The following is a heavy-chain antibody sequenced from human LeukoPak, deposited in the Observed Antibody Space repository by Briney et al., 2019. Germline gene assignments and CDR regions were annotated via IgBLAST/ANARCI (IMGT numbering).Heavy chain of an antibody. Sequence: GGSLRLSCAASGFTFSIYSMHWVRQAPGKGLEWVSYISSSSSTIYHADSVKGRFTISRDNAKNSLYLQMNSLRDEDTAVYYCAREYLVAMIGTGFDYWGQGTLVTVSS. J-gene: IGHJ4*02. CDR2: ISSSSSTI. CDR3: AREYLVAMIGTGFDY. V-gene: IGHV3-48*02. D-gene: IGHD5-12*01. CDR1: GFTFSIYS.